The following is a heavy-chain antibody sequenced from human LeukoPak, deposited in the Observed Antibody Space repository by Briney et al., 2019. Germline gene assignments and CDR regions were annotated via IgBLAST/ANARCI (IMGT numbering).Heavy chain of an antibody. V-gene: IGHV4-34*01. CDR2: INHSGST. CDR1: GGSFSGYY. Sequence: ASETLSLTCAVYGGSFSGYYWSWIRQSPGQGLEWIGVINHSGSTNYNPSLKSRVTISVDTSKNQFSLKLSSVTAADTAVYYCASYEDISIFGVVIIRRGGGFDPWGQGTLVTVSS. J-gene: IGHJ5*02. D-gene: IGHD3-3*01. CDR3: ASYEDISIFGVVIIRRGGGFDP.